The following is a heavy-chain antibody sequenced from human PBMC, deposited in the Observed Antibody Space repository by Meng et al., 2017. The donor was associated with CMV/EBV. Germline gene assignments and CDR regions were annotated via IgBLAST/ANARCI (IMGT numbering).Heavy chain of an antibody. CDR2: VYYTGKT. CDR1: GDSVTSGRYF. J-gene: IGHJ6*02. CDR3: ARGNYQYYAMDV. V-gene: IGHV4-61*01. Sequence: SETLSLTCSVSGDSVTSGRYFWSWLRQPPGKGLEWIGYVYYTGKTNYNSSLKSRVTISLDTSQKQFSLELKSVTAADTAVYYCARGNYQYYAMDVWGQGTTVTVSS.